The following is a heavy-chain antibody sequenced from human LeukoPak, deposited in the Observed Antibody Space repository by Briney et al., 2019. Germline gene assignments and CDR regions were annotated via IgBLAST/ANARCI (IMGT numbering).Heavy chain of an antibody. J-gene: IGHJ4*02. Sequence: GGSLRLSCAASGFIFSSYSMTWVRQAPGKGLEWVANINQDGSEKYYVDSVKGRFTFSRDNAKNSLYLQMNSLRAEDTAVYYCARDRAVSGRYYFDYWGQGTLVTVSS. V-gene: IGHV3-7*01. CDR3: ARDRAVSGRYYFDY. D-gene: IGHD6-19*01. CDR2: INQDGSEK. CDR1: GFIFSSYS.